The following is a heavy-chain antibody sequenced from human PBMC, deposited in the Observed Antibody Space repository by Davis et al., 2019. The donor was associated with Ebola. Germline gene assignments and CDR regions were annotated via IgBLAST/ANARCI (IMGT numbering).Heavy chain of an antibody. Sequence: PSETLSLTCTVSGGSISSYYWSWIRQPPGKGLEWIGYIYYSGSTDYNPSLKSRVTISVDTSKNQFSLKLSSVTAADTAVYYCARLGYDILTGLYGMDVWGQGTTVTVSS. D-gene: IGHD3-9*01. CDR3: ARLGYDILTGLYGMDV. V-gene: IGHV4-59*12. CDR2: IYYSGST. CDR1: GGSISSYY. J-gene: IGHJ6*02.